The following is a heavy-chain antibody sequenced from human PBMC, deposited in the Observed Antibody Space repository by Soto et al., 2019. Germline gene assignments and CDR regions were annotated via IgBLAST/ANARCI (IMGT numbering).Heavy chain of an antibody. CDR3: ARDRGITRRLDY. CDR2: ISYDGSNK. V-gene: IGHV3-30-3*01. J-gene: IGHJ4*02. D-gene: IGHD3-10*01. CDR1: GFTFSSYA. Sequence: GGSLRLSCAASGFTFSSYAMHWVRQAPGKGLEWVAVISYDGSNKYYADSVKGRFTISRDNSKNTLYLQMNSLRDEDTAVYYCARDRGITRRLDYWGQGTLVTVSS.